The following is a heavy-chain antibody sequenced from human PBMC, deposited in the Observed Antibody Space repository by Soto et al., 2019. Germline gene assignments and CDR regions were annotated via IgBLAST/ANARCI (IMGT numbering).Heavy chain of an antibody. CDR1: GGTFSSY. CDR2: IIPILGIA. Sequence: SVKVSCKASGGTFSSYISWVRQAPGQGLEWMGRIIPILGIANYARKFQGRVTITADKSTSTAYMELNSLRSEDTAVYYCARLLYYDSSGYPVDYWGQGTLVTVSS. V-gene: IGHV1-69*02. D-gene: IGHD3-22*01. J-gene: IGHJ4*02. CDR3: ARLLYYDSSGYPVDY.